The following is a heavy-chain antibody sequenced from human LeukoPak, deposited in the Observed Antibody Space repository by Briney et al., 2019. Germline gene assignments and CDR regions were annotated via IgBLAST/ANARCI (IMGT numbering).Heavy chain of an antibody. CDR2: IYYSGST. CDR1: GGSINNNNYY. J-gene: IGHJ5*02. Sequence: SETLSLTCTVSGGSINNNNYYWGWIRQPPGKGLEWIGSIYYSGSTYYNPSLKSRVTISVDTSENQFSLKLSSVTAADTAVYYCARGRRGGYYYDSSTRFDPWGQGTLVTVSS. D-gene: IGHD3-22*01. CDR3: ARGRRGGYYYDSSTRFDP. V-gene: IGHV4-39*07.